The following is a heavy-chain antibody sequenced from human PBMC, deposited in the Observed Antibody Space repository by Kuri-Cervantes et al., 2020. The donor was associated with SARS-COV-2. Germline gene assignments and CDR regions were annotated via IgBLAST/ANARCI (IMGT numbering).Heavy chain of an antibody. CDR2: IWCDGSNK. CDR3: ARGQFNFRAVTMRHYYYYYGMDV. V-gene: IGHV3-33*01. D-gene: IGHD3-10*01. CDR1: GFTFSSYG. J-gene: IGHJ6*02. Sequence: GGSLRLSCAASGFTFSSYGMHWVRQAPGKGLEWVAVIWCDGSNKYYADSVKGRFTISRDNSKNTLYLQMNSLRAEDTAVYYCARGQFNFRAVTMRHYYYYYGMDVWGQGTTVTVSS.